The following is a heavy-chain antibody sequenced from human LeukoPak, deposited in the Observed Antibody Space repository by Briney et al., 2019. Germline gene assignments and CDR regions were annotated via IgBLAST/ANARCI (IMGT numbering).Heavy chain of an antibody. CDR2: ISYDGSNK. J-gene: IGHJ4*02. V-gene: IGHV3-30-3*01. CDR3: ARDRLDIVVVPAAILFDY. Sequence: GGSLRLSCAASGFTFSSYAMHWVRQAPGKGLEGVAVISYDGSNKYYADSVKGRFTISRDNSKNTLYLQMNSLRAEDTAVYYCARDRLDIVVVPAAILFDYWGQGTLVTVSS. CDR1: GFTFSSYA. D-gene: IGHD2-2*02.